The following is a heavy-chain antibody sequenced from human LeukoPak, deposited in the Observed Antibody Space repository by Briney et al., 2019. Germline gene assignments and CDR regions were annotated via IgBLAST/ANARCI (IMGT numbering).Heavy chain of an antibody. V-gene: IGHV3-53*01. D-gene: IGHD2-8*01. J-gene: IGHJ4*02. Sequence: GGSLRLSCAASGFTVSSNYMSWVRQAPGKGLEWVSIIYSGGSTFYADSVKGRFTISRDNSKNTLYLQMDSLSAEDTAVYYCVKVDAWGQGTLVTVSS. CDR1: GFTVSSNY. CDR3: VKVDA. CDR2: IYSGGST.